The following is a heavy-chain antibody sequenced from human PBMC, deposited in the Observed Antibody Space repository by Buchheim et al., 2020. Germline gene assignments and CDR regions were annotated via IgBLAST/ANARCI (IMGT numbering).Heavy chain of an antibody. CDR1: GFAFSSYG. CDR3: AAILKGESYNNCCFDP. CDR2: IWYDGSNK. J-gene: IGHJ5*02. D-gene: IGHD1-20*01. Sequence: QVKLVESGGGVIQAGGSFRRCWAAPGFAFSSYGMHWVRQALGKGLEWVAVIWYDGSNKYYADSVKGRFTISRDNSKNTLYLHTSDLMEVELTWIFRAAILKGESYNNCCFDPWGQGTL. V-gene: IGHV3-33*01.